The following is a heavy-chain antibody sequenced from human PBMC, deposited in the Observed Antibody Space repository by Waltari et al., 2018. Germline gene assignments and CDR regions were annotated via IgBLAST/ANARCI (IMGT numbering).Heavy chain of an antibody. V-gene: IGHV4-38-2*01. CDR2: IYHSGST. CDR1: GYSISSGYY. D-gene: IGHD6-13*01. J-gene: IGHJ4*02. CDR3: ARHGPGSSSFSPLDY. Sequence: QVQLQESGPGLVKPSETLSLTCAVSGYSISSGYYWGWIRQPPGKGLEWIGSIYHSGSTYYNPSLKSRVTISVDTSKNQFSLKLSSVTAADTAVYYCARHGPGSSSFSPLDYWGQGTLVTVSS.